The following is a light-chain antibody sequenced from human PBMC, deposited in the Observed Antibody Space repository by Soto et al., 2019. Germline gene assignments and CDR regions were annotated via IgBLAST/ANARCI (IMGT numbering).Light chain of an antibody. CDR2: LGS. CDR1: HSLLHSNGYSY. J-gene: IGKJ1*01. Sequence: DIVMTQSPLSLPVTPGEPASISCRSIHSLLHSNGYSYLDWYLQKPGQSPQLLIYLGSNRASGVPDRFSGSGSGTDFTLKISRVEAEDVGVYYCMQALQTWTFGQGTKVDIK. CDR3: MQALQTWT. V-gene: IGKV2-28*01.